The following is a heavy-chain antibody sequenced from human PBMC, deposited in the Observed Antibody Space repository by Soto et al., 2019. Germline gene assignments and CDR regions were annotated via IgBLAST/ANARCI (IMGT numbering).Heavy chain of an antibody. Sequence: GGSLRLSCAASGFSFSSYGMHWLRQAAGKGLEWVAVISYDGSNKYYADSVRGRFTISRDNSKNTLYLQMNSLRPEDTAVFYCAKERMEQYQLLPFFDYWGQGTLATVSS. D-gene: IGHD2-2*01. CDR2: ISYDGSNK. V-gene: IGHV3-30*18. CDR3: AKERMEQYQLLPFFDY. CDR1: GFSFSSYG. J-gene: IGHJ4*02.